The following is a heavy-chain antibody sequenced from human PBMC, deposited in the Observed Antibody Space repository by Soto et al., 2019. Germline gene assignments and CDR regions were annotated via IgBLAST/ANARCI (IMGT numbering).Heavy chain of an antibody. Sequence: GASVKVSCKASGYTFTSYGISWVRQAPGQRLEWMGWINAGNGNTKYSQKFQGRVTITRDTSASTAYMELSSLRSEDTAVYYCARVIGGLYYFDYWGQGTLVTVSS. CDR1: GYTFTSYG. D-gene: IGHD3-16*01. CDR2: INAGNGNT. CDR3: ARVIGGLYYFDY. V-gene: IGHV1-3*01. J-gene: IGHJ4*02.